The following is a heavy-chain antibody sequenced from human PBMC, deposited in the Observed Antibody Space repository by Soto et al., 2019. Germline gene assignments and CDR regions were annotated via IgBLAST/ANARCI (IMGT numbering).Heavy chain of an antibody. CDR1: GYTFTGYY. CDR3: ASEIVVVTEILDY. J-gene: IGHJ4*02. CDR2: INPNSGGT. V-gene: IGHV1-2*02. Sequence: ASVKVSCKASGYTFTGYYMHWVRQAPGQGLEWMGWINPNSGGTNYAQKFQGRVTMTRDTSISTAYMELSRLRSDDTAVYYCASEIVVVTEILDYWGQGTLVTVSS. D-gene: IGHD2-21*02.